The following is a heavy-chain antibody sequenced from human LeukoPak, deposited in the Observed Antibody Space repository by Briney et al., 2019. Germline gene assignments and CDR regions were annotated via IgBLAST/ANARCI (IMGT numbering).Heavy chain of an antibody. CDR3: ARGPYSSGSSADY. D-gene: IGHD6-19*01. CDR1: GFTFSDYY. CDR2: ISSSDTYT. J-gene: IGHJ4*02. Sequence: GGSLRLSCAASGFTFSDYYMSWIRQAPGKGLEWVSYISSSDTYTNYADSVKGRFTISRDNAKNSPYLQMNGLRAEDTAVYYCARGPYSSGSSADYWGQGTLVTVSS. V-gene: IGHV3-11*06.